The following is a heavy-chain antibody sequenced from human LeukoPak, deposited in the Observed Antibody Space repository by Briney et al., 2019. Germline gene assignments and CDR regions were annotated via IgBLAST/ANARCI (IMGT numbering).Heavy chain of an antibody. J-gene: IGHJ5*02. D-gene: IGHD3-3*01. V-gene: IGHV4-61*02. CDR2: IHTSGST. Sequence: SETLSLTCTVSGGSISSSSYYWTWIRQPAGKGLECIGRIHTSGSTGYSPSLKSRVTISLDTSKNQFSLRLSSVTAADTAVYYCTRAAKMRFLEWFPFDPWGQGTLVTVSS. CDR3: TRAAKMRFLEWFPFDP. CDR1: GGSISSSSYY.